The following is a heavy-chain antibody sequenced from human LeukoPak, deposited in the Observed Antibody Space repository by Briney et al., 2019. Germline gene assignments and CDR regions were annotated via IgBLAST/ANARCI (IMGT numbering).Heavy chain of an antibody. Sequence: GGSLRLSCAASGFTFSGYAMHWVRQAPGKGLEWVAVISYDGSNKYYADSVKGRFTISRDNSKNTLYLQMNSLRAEDTAVYYCAREPWGKYYFDYWGQGTLVTVSS. CDR3: AREPWGKYYFDY. CDR2: ISYDGSNK. V-gene: IGHV3-30-3*01. CDR1: GFTFSGYA. D-gene: IGHD7-27*01. J-gene: IGHJ4*02.